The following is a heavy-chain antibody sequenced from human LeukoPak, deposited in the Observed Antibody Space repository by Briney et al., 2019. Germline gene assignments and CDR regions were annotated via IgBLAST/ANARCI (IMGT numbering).Heavy chain of an antibody. D-gene: IGHD1-26*01. CDR1: GYTFTSYA. CDR2: INTNTGNP. Sequence: ASVKVSCKASGYTFTSYAMNWVRQAPGQGLEWMGWINTNTGNPTYAQGFTGRFVFSLDTSVSTAYLQISSLKAEDTAVYYCARDRSGSYTQIDWYFDLWGRGTLVTVSS. V-gene: IGHV7-4-1*02. J-gene: IGHJ2*01. CDR3: ARDRSGSYTQIDWYFDL.